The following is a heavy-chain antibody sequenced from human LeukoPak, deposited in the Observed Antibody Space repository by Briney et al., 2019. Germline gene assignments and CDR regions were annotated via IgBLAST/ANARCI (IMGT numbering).Heavy chain of an antibody. V-gene: IGHV1-2*02. CDR3: ARAGHNSNSGGYDF. CDR2: IDPDTGDT. J-gene: IGHJ4*02. D-gene: IGHD3-22*01. Sequence: GASVKVSCKPSGYTFIDHYLHWVRQAPGQGLESLGWIDPDTGDTNYPQKFQGRVTMTRDTSSSTAYMELNRLRSDDTAVYYCARAGHNSNSGGYDFWGLGTLVTASS. CDR1: GYTFIDHY.